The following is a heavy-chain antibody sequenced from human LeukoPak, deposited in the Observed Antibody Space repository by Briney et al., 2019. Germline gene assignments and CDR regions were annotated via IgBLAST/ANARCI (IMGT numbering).Heavy chain of an antibody. D-gene: IGHD2/OR15-2a*01. CDR2: ISSSSSYI. CDR3: AKDSAKKYDDY. Sequence: GVSLTLSCAASGFTCSSYSMIWVPQAQGKGLVGVSSISSSSSYIYYADSLKVRFTISRDNAKNSLYLQMNSLRAEDTAVYYCAKDSAKKYDDYWGQGTLVTVSS. J-gene: IGHJ4*02. V-gene: IGHV3-21*04. CDR1: GFTCSSYS.